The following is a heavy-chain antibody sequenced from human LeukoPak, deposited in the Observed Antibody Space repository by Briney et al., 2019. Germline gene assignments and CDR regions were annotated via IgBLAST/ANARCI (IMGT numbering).Heavy chain of an antibody. J-gene: IGHJ4*02. Sequence: SETLSLTCAVYGGSFSGYYWSWIRQPPGKGLEWIGEINHSGSANYNPSLKGRVTISVDTSKNQFSLKLSSVTAADTAVYYCARGHLPDYYYDSSGYYSPFDYWGQGTLVTVSS. V-gene: IGHV4-34*01. D-gene: IGHD3-22*01. CDR2: INHSGSA. CDR3: ARGHLPDYYYDSSGYYSPFDY. CDR1: GGSFSGYY.